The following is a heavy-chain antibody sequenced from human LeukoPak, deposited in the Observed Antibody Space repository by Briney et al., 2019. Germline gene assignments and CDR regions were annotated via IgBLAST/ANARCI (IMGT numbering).Heavy chain of an antibody. Sequence: ASVKVSCKASGYTFTGYYMHWVRQAPGQGLEWMGWINPNSGGTNYAQKFQGRVTMTRDTSISTAYMELSRLRSDDTAVYYCARDQEKVSYCYYYMDVWGKGTTVTVSS. CDR1: GYTFTGYY. CDR2: INPNSGGT. J-gene: IGHJ6*03. D-gene: IGHD2-21*01. V-gene: IGHV1-2*02. CDR3: ARDQEKVSYCYYYMDV.